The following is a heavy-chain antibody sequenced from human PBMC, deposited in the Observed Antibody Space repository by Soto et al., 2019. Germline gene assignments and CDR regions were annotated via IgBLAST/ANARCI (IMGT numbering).Heavy chain of an antibody. CDR2: IYYSGST. J-gene: IGHJ4*02. V-gene: IGHV4-30-4*01. D-gene: IGHD4-17*01. CDR3: ARGHRSETTALDY. Sequence: LSLTCTVSGGSISSGDYYWSWIRQPPGKGLEWIGSIYYSGSTYYNPSLKSRVTISVDTSKNQFSLKLSSVTAADTAVYYCARGHRSETTALDYWGQGTLVTVSS. CDR1: GGSISSGDYY.